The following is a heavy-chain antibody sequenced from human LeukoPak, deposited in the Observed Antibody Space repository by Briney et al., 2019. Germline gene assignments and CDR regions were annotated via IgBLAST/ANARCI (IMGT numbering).Heavy chain of an antibody. CDR1: GFTFSSYR. CDR3: ARGCNRCNCSGGSCYPWGHFYYYMDV. J-gene: IGHJ6*03. D-gene: IGHD2-15*01. Sequence: GGSLRLSCAASGFTFSSYRMNWVRQAPGKGLEWVSSISSSSSYIYYADSVKGRFTISRDNAKNSLYLQMNSLRAEDTAVYYCARGCNRCNCSGGSCYPWGHFYYYMDVWGKGTTVTVSS. V-gene: IGHV3-21*01. CDR2: ISSSSSYI.